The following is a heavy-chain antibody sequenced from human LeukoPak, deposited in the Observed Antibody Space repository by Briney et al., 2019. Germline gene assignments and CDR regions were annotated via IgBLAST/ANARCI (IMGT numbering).Heavy chain of an antibody. D-gene: IGHD3-22*01. CDR1: GFTFSSYG. V-gene: IGHV3-30*03. Sequence: PGGSLRLSCAASGFTFSSYGMHWVRQAPGKGLEWVAVISYDGSNKYYADSVKGRFTISRDNSKNTLYLQMNSLRAEDTAVYYCARGSPYYDSSGYYPLMDVWGQGTTVTVSS. CDR3: ARGSPYYDSSGYYPLMDV. CDR2: ISYDGSNK. J-gene: IGHJ6*02.